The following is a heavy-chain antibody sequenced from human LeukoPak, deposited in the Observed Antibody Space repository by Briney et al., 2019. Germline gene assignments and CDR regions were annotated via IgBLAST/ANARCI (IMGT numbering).Heavy chain of an antibody. CDR2: IYTNGST. V-gene: IGHV4-4*07. CDR1: GGSISSYY. CDR3: ARERVWFGRRSNFDP. J-gene: IGHJ5*02. Sequence: PSETLSLTCTVSGGSISSYYWSWIRQPAGKGLEWIGRIYTNGSTNYNPSLKSRVTMSVDTSKNQFSLKLSSVTAADTAVYYCARERVWFGRRSNFDPWGQGTLVTVSS. D-gene: IGHD3-10*01.